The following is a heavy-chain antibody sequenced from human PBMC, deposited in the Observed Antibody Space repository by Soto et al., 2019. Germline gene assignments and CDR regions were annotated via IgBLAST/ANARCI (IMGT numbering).Heavy chain of an antibody. CDR1: GYTFTSSN. CDR3: ARAVGIAVTGLDI. Sequence: QEQLVQSGAEVKRPGASVKVSCRASGYTFTSSNINWVRQAAGQGPEWIGWMNPVNGNAAFAREFQGRVTMTRDTSPDPAYMEVGGLSSGDTAIYYCARAVGIAVTGLDIWGPGTLVTVSS. V-gene: IGHV1-8*01. D-gene: IGHD6-19*01. J-gene: IGHJ4*02. CDR2: MNPVNGNA.